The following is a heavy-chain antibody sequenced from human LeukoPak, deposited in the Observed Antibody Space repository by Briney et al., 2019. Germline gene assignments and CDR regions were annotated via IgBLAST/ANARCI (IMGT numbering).Heavy chain of an antibody. D-gene: IGHD1-1*01. CDR3: AKDHLMTGTLYGMDV. CDR2: ISYDGSNK. Sequence: PGGSLRLSCAASGFTFSSYGMHWVRQAPGKGLEWVAVISYDGSNKYYADSVKGRFTISRDNSKNTLYLQMNSLRAEDTAVYYCAKDHLMTGTLYGMDVWGQGTTVTVSS. J-gene: IGHJ6*02. CDR1: GFTFSSYG. V-gene: IGHV3-30*18.